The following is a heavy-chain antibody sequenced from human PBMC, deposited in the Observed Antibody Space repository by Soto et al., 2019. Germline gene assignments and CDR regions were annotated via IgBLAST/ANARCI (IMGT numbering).Heavy chain of an antibody. Sequence: EVQLLESGGGLVQPGGSLRLSCAASGFSFSTYAMSWVRQAPGKGLEWVSVISATGGSTFYADSVKGRFTVSRDNSRNTLYLLTLSLRVENSAIYYCAKDLRTSNNYYYGMDVWGQRTTVTVSS. CDR3: AKDLRTSNNYYYGMDV. D-gene: IGHD2-8*01. J-gene: IGHJ6*02. CDR2: ISATGGST. CDR1: GFSFSTYA. V-gene: IGHV3-23*01.